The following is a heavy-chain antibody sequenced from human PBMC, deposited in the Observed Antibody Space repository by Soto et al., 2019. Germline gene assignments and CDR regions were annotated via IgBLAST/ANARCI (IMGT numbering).Heavy chain of an antibody. CDR2: ISTSATSA. V-gene: IGHV3-11*01. D-gene: IGHD3-10*01. J-gene: IGHJ4*02. CDR1: GFTFSDYY. CDR3: ARDYFYGSGSYSSYYFDY. Sequence: PGGSLRLSCAASGFTFSDYYMSWVRQAPGKGLEWVSYISTSATSAHYADSVKGRFTISRDDAKNSLYLQMNSLRAEDTAVYYCARDYFYGSGSYSSYYFDYSGQVPLVTFSS.